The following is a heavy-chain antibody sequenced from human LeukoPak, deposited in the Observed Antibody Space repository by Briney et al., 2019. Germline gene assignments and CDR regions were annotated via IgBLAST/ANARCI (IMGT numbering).Heavy chain of an antibody. V-gene: IGHV3-23*01. CDR1: GFTFSSYA. J-gene: IGHJ4*02. CDR3: AKDLGGRVDY. CDR2: ISGSGGST. D-gene: IGHD4-23*01. Sequence: GGSLRLSCAASGFTFSSYAMSWVRQAPGKGLEWVSAISGSGGSTYYADSVKGRFTISRDNSKNELHLQMNSLRAEDTAVYYCAKDLGGRVDYWGQGTLDTVSS.